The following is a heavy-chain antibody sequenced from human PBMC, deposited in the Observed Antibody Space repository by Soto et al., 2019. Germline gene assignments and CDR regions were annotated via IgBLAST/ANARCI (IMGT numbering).Heavy chain of an antibody. CDR2: IKEDGGKT. J-gene: IGHJ4*02. CDR1: GLTLSRYW. CDR3: SRDYYGPGPD. V-gene: IGHV3-7*04. Sequence: EVQLVESGGGLVQPGGSLRLSCVASGLTLSRYWMSWVRQAPGKGLEWVANIKEDGGKTYYVDSMKGRFTISRDNAKNSVYLQMNSLRVEDTAVYYCSRDYYGPGPDWGQGTLVIVSS. D-gene: IGHD3-22*01.